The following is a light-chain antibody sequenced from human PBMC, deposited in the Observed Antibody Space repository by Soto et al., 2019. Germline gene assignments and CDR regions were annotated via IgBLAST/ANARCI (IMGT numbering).Light chain of an antibody. Sequence: VVMTQSPATLSVSPGERATLSCRASQSVSSNLAWYQQKPGQSPRLLIYGASSRATGVPVRFSGSGSGVAFTLTISGLQSEDFAVYHCQQYNQWPGTFGQGTKVDIK. CDR3: QQYNQWPGT. CDR2: GAS. J-gene: IGKJ1*01. V-gene: IGKV3-15*01. CDR1: QSVSSN.